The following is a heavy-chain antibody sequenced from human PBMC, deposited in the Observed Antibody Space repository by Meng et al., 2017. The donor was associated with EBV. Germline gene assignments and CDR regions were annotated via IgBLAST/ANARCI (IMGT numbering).Heavy chain of an antibody. V-gene: IGHV1-69*01. Sequence: VQVQQSGAEVKKPGSSVKVSCRPSGGPFRSDAVSWVRQAPGQGLEWMGGLIPMSGAPHYAQKFQDRVTIIADESTSTHSMELNNLRFEDTAMYYCASESGRGFTPDYWGQGTLVTVSS. CDR1: GGPFRSDA. CDR3: ASESGRGFTPDY. J-gene: IGHJ4*02. CDR2: LIPMSGAP. D-gene: IGHD3-10*01.